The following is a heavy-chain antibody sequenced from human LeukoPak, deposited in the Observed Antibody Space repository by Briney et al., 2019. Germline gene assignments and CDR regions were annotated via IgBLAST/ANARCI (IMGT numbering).Heavy chain of an antibody. CDR3: ARLPSSGYYNWFDP. V-gene: IGHV5-51*01. Sequence: GASLKISCKGSGYYFISYWNGWGRQMPGKGLEWMGIIYPGDSDARYSPSFQGQVTISADKSISTAYLQWSSLTASDTAMYYCARLPSSGYYNWFDPWGEGTLVTVSS. CDR1: GYYFISYW. CDR2: IYPGDSDA. J-gene: IGHJ5*02. D-gene: IGHD3-22*01.